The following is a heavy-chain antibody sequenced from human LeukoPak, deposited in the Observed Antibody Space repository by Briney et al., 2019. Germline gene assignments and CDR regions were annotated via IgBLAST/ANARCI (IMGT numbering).Heavy chain of an antibody. J-gene: IGHJ5*02. D-gene: IGHD6-13*01. CDR2: IIPIFGTA. CDR1: GGTFSSYA. Sequence: SVKVSCKASGGTFSSYAISWVRQAPGQGLEWMGGIIPIFGTANYAQKFQGRVTITTDESTSTAYMELSSLRSEDTAVYYCAGVIPGRYSSSWYGWFDPWGQGTLVTVSS. CDR3: AGVIPGRYSSSWYGWFDP. V-gene: IGHV1-69*05.